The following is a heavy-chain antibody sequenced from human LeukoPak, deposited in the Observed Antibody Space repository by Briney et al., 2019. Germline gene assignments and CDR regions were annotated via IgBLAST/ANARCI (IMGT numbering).Heavy chain of an antibody. CDR3: ARQDYWGWFAP. V-gene: IGHV4-4*09. J-gene: IGHJ5*02. CDR2: IYPDGST. D-gene: IGHD3-16*01. CDR1: GTSITNYY. Sequence: SETLSLTCTVSGTSITNYYWAWVRQTPGKGLEWIGYIYPDGSTKYNPSLKSRGAISVDTSNNQFSLKVTSMTAADTAVYYCARQDYWGWFAPWGQGTLVIVSS.